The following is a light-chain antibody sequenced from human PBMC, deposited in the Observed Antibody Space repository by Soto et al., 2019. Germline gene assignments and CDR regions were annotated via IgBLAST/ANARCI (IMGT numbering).Light chain of an antibody. CDR1: SSTIGAGYD. CDR3: QSYDSSLSVV. J-gene: IGLJ2*01. CDR2: GNS. Sequence: QSVLTRPPSVSGAPGQRVTIPCTGSSSTIGAGYDVPWYQQLPGTAPKLLIYGNSNRPSGVPDRFSGSKSGTSASLAITGLQGEDEADYYWQSYDSSLSVVFGGGTKLTVL. V-gene: IGLV1-40*01.